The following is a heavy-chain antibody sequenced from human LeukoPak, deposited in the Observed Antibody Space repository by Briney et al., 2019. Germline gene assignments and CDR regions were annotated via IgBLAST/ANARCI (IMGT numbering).Heavy chain of an antibody. CDR3: ARVSPDNYYDSSGYYYGFDY. D-gene: IGHD3-22*01. CDR1: GGSISSYY. Sequence: SETLSLTCTVSGGSISSYYWSWIRQPPGKGLEWIGDIYYSGSTNYNPSLKSRVTISVDTSKNQFSLKLSSVTAADTAVYYCARVSPDNYYDSSGYYYGFDYWGQGTLVTVSS. J-gene: IGHJ4*02. V-gene: IGHV4-59*01. CDR2: IYYSGST.